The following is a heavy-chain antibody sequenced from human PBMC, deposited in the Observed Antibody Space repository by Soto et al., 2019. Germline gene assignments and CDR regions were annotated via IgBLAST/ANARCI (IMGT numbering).Heavy chain of an antibody. CDR2: IYYSGST. V-gene: IGHV4-59*01. D-gene: IGHD3-22*01. J-gene: IGHJ3*02. Sequence: SETLSLTCTVSGGSISSYYWSWIRQPPGKGLEWIGYIYYSGSTNYNPSLKSRVTTSVDTSKNQFSLKLSSVTAADTAVYYCASIYDSSGHDAFDIWGQGTMVTVSS. CDR3: ASIYDSSGHDAFDI. CDR1: GGSISSYY.